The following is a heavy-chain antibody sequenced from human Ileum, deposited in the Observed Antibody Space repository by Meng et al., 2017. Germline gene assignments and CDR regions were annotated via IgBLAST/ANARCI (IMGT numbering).Heavy chain of an antibody. Sequence: GSLRLSCVGSAFNFSDYYIGWIRQAPEKGLEWVSYISGSGLTTSYTESVEGRFTISKDNAKNSVFLQMNNLRAEDTVVYFCTRGGSYFDSWGQGTLVTVSS. D-gene: IGHD3-10*01. CDR1: AFNFSDYY. J-gene: IGHJ4*02. CDR3: TRGGSYFDS. CDR2: ISGSGLTT. V-gene: IGHV3-11*01.